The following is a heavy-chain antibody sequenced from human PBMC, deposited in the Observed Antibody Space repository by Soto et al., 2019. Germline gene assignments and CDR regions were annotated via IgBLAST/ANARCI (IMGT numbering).Heavy chain of an antibody. CDR1: GGSMRSSSYY. V-gene: IGHV4-39*01. D-gene: IGHD3-9*01. Sequence: SETLSLTCTVSGGSMRSSSYYWGWIRQPPGKGLEWIGYIYYSGSTHYSPSLKSRVTISVDTSKNQFSLKLTSVTAADTAVYYCATHDMPRGDYYYYGMDVWGQGTTVTVSS. J-gene: IGHJ6*02. CDR3: ATHDMPRGDYYYYGMDV. CDR2: IYYSGST.